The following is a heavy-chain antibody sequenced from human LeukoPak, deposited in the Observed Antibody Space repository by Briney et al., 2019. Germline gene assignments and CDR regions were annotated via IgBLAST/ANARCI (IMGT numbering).Heavy chain of an antibody. CDR1: GFTFDDYA. Sequence: GRSLRLSCAASGFTFDDYAMHWVRQAPGKGLEWVSGISWNSGSIGYAGSVKGRFTISRDNAKNSLYLQMNSLRAEDTALYYCAREFRYCSGGSCYSYYGMDVWGQGTTVTVSS. D-gene: IGHD2-15*01. CDR3: AREFRYCSGGSCYSYYGMDV. J-gene: IGHJ6*02. CDR2: ISWNSGSI. V-gene: IGHV3-9*01.